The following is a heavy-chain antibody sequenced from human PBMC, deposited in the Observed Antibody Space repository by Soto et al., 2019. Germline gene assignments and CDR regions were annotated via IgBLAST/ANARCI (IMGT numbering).Heavy chain of an antibody. CDR2: IYYSGST. Sequence: SETLSLTCTVSGVSISSGDYYWSWIRQPPGKGLEWIGYIYYSGSTYYNPSLKSRVTISVDTSKNQFSLKLSSVTAADTAVYYCARDRSIAARGFDYWGQGTLVTVSS. CDR3: ARDRSIAARGFDY. CDR1: GVSISSGDYY. V-gene: IGHV4-30-4*01. J-gene: IGHJ4*02. D-gene: IGHD6-6*01.